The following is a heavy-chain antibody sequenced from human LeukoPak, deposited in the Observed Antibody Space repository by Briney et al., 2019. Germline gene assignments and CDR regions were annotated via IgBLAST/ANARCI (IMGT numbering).Heavy chain of an antibody. J-gene: IGHJ3*02. Sequence: GGSLRLSCAASGFTFSSYWMSWVRQAPGKGLEWVANIKQDGSEKYYVDSVKGRFTISRDNAKNSLYLQMNSLRAEDTAVYYCARASSGQLPNDAFDIWGQGIMVTVSS. CDR1: GFTFSSYW. CDR3: ARASSGQLPNDAFDI. D-gene: IGHD3-10*01. V-gene: IGHV3-7*04. CDR2: IKQDGSEK.